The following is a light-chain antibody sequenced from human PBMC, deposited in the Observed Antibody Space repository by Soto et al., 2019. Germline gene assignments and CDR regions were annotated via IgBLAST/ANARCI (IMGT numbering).Light chain of an antibody. CDR3: QHRKRYPLT. J-gene: IGKJ1*01. CDR1: ESIDIW. CDR2: KAS. V-gene: IGKV1-5*03. Sequence: DIQMTQSPSTLSASVGDRVTITCRASESIDIWLAWYQQRPGKAPKLLIYKASSLESGLPSRFSGSGSGTEFTLTISSLQPDDFASYYCQHRKRYPLTFGQGTKVEI.